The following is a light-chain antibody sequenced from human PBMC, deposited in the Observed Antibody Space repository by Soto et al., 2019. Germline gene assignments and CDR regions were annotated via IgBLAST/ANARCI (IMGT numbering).Light chain of an antibody. CDR3: GAWDAFLSAYV. J-gene: IGLJ1*01. Sequence: QSVLTQPPSVSAAPEQMVTISCSGRSSNIGNNFVSWYQQLPGTVPKLLIYDDNKRPSGIPDRFSGSKSGTSATLVITGLQTGDEADYYCGAWDAFLSAYVFGGGTRPPS. CDR1: SSNIGNNF. CDR2: DDN. V-gene: IGLV1-51*01.